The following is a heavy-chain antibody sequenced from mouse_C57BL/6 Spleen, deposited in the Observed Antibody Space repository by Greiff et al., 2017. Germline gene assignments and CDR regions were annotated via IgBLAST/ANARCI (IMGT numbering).Heavy chain of an antibody. CDR2: IHPNSGST. Sequence: QVQMQQPGAELVKPGASVKLSCKASGYTFTSYWMHWVKQRPGQGLEWIGMIHPNSGSTNYNEKFKSKATLTVDKSSSTAYMQLSSLTSEDSAVYYCARRANWDEGDYWGQGTTLTVSS. CDR3: ARRANWDEGDY. CDR1: GYTFTSYW. V-gene: IGHV1-64*01. D-gene: IGHD4-1*01. J-gene: IGHJ2*01.